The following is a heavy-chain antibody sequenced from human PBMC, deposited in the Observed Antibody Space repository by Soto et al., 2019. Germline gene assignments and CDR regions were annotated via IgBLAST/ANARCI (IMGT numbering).Heavy chain of an antibody. CDR3: ARERPYSSSSYPDFDD. Sequence: QVQLVESGGGVVKPGRSLRLSCAASGFTFSSYGMHWVRQAPGKGLEWVAVISYDGSNKYYADSVKGRFTISRDNSKNTLYLQMNSLRAEDTAVYYCARERPYSSSSYPDFDDWGQGTLVTVSS. V-gene: IGHV3-30*03. CDR2: ISYDGSNK. J-gene: IGHJ4*02. CDR1: GFTFSSYG. D-gene: IGHD6-13*01.